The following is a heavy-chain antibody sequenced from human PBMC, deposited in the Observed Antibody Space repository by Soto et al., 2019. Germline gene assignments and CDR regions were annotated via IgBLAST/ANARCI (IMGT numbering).Heavy chain of an antibody. CDR3: ARVAMVRGVIEDAFDI. J-gene: IGHJ3*02. CDR1: GFTFSSYW. D-gene: IGHD3-10*01. V-gene: IGHV3-74*01. Sequence: GGSLRLSCAASGFTFSSYWMHWVRQAPGKGLVWVSRINSDGSSTSFADSVKGRFTISRDNAKNTLYLQMNSLRAEDTAVYYCARVAMVRGVIEDAFDIWGQGTMVTVSS. CDR2: INSDGSST.